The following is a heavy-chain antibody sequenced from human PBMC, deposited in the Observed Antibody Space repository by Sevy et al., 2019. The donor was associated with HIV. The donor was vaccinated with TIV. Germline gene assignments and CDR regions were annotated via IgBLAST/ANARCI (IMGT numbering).Heavy chain of an antibody. Sequence: GGSLRLSCAASGFTFSSYGMHWVRQAPGKGLEWVAVISYDGSNKYYADSVKGRLTISRDNSKSTLYLQMNSLRAEDRAVYYCAKDFGRRNSFDSWGQGTLVTVSS. D-gene: IGHD3-16*01. V-gene: IGHV3-30*18. CDR2: ISYDGSNK. J-gene: IGHJ4*02. CDR3: AKDFGRRNSFDS. CDR1: GFTFSSYG.